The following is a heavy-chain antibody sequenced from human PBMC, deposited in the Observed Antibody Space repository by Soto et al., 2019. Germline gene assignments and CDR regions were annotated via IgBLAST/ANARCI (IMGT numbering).Heavy chain of an antibody. CDR2: ICYDGGNT. Sequence: GGSLRLSCAASGFTFSSYGMHWVRQAPGKGLEWVAAICYDGGNTYYADSVKGRFTISRDNSKNTLYLQMNSLRAEDTAVYYCAKEWSYSSGWSHVDYWGQGTLVTVSS. CDR3: AKEWSYSSGWSHVDY. V-gene: IGHV3-33*06. CDR1: GFTFSSYG. J-gene: IGHJ4*02. D-gene: IGHD6-19*01.